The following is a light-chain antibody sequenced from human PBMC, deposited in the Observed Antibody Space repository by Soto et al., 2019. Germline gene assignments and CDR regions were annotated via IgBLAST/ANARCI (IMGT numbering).Light chain of an antibody. Sequence: EIVMTQSPATLSVSPGERATLSCRASQSVSSNLAWYQQKPGQAPRLLIYGASTRATGIPASFSGSGSGTEFTLTISSLQSEDFAVYYCQQYNNWPQTFGQGTKVEI. J-gene: IGKJ1*01. CDR3: QQYNNWPQT. CDR1: QSVSSN. CDR2: GAS. V-gene: IGKV3-15*01.